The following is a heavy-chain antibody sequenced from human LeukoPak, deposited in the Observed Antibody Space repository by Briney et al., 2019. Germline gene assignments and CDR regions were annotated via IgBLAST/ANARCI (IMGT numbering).Heavy chain of an antibody. V-gene: IGHV3-30*04. CDR1: GFTFSSFA. CDR2: VSYDGSNK. D-gene: IGHD3-10*01. CDR3: ARSRVWFGELLYSDWFDP. J-gene: IGHJ5*02. Sequence: PGRSLRLSCAASGFTFSSFAMHWVRQAPGQGLEWVAVVSYDGSNKYYADSVKGRFTISRDNSKNTIYLQMNSLRAEDTAVYYCARSRVWFGELLYSDWFDPWGQGTLVTVSS.